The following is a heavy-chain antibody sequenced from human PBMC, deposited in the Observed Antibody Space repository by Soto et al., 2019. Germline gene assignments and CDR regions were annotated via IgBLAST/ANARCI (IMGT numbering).Heavy chain of an antibody. Sequence: ASVKVSCKASGYTFSNFFIHWVRQAPGQGLEWMGWINPNSGSTRYEKKFQGRVTMTRDTSVSTAYMEMSRLGFDDTALYFCARGGVMSEYYSGLDVWGQGTTVTVSS. CDR2: INPNSGST. CDR1: GYTFSNFF. D-gene: IGHD6-6*01. CDR3: ARGGVMSEYYSGLDV. V-gene: IGHV1-2*02. J-gene: IGHJ6*02.